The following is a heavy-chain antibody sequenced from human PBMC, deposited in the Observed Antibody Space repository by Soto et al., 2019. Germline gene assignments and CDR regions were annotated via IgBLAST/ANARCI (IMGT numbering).Heavy chain of an antibody. Sequence: QITLKESGPTLVKPTQTLTLTCTFSGFSLTTRGVGVGWIRQPPGKALECLALIYWDDDKRYSPSLQSRLSITKDTSKNQVVLTMTNVDPVDTATYYCANSPDYYQYAWFDPWGQGTLVSVSS. CDR1: GFSLTTRGVG. V-gene: IGHV2-5*02. J-gene: IGHJ5*02. CDR2: IYWDDDK. CDR3: ANSPDYYQYAWFDP. D-gene: IGHD3-9*01.